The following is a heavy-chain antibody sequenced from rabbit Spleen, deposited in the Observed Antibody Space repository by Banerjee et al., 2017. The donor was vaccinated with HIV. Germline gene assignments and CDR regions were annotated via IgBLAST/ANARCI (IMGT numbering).Heavy chain of an antibody. Sequence: QSLEESGGGLVKPGASLTLTCTASGIDFSSYSYMCWVRQAPGKGLEWIACIDTGSSGFTYFASWAKGRFTISKTSSTTVTLQMTSLTAADTATYFCARDTSSSFSSYGMDLWGPGTLVTVS. J-gene: IGHJ6*01. CDR1: GIDFSSYSY. D-gene: IGHD1-1*01. CDR3: ARDTSSSFSSYGMDL. CDR2: IDTGSSGFT. V-gene: IGHV1S40*01.